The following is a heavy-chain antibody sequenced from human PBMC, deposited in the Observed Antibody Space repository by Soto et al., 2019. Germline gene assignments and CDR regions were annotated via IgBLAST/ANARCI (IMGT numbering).Heavy chain of an antibody. Sequence: EVQLVESGGGLVQPGGSLRLSCAASGFTLSSYEMIWVRQAPGKGLEWISFIANSGSGSTTYYADSVKGRFSISRDNATNSLYLQMNSLRAEDTAVYFCARAQGDWLLDYWGQGTLVTVSS. V-gene: IGHV3-48*03. CDR1: GFTLSSYE. D-gene: IGHD3-9*01. CDR3: ARAQGDWLLDY. CDR2: IANSGSGSTT. J-gene: IGHJ4*02.